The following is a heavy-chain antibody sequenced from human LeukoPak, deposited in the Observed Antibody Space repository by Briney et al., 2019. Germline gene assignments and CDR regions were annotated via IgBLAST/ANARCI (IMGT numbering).Heavy chain of an antibody. D-gene: IGHD3-3*01. Sequence: GGSLRLSRAASGFTFSDYYMSWIRQAPGKGLEWVSYISSSGSTIYYADSVKGRFTISRDNAKNSLYLQMNSLRAEDTAVYYCARAPITIFGPYMDVWGKGTTVTVSS. CDR1: GFTFSDYY. V-gene: IGHV3-11*04. CDR2: ISSSGSTI. CDR3: ARAPITIFGPYMDV. J-gene: IGHJ6*03.